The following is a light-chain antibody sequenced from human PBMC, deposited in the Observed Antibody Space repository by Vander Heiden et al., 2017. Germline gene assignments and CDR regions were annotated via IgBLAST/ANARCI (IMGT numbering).Light chain of an antibody. CDR1: SLRSYY. J-gene: IGLJ2*01. CDR2: GKS. Sequence: SSELTQDPALSLALGQTVRITCQGDSLRSYYASWYQQKPGQAPVIVIYGKSNQPSGIPDRFSDSSSGNTASLTITGAQAEDEADYYCNSRDSSDNHLVFGGGTKLTVL. CDR3: NSRDSSDNHLV. V-gene: IGLV3-19*01.